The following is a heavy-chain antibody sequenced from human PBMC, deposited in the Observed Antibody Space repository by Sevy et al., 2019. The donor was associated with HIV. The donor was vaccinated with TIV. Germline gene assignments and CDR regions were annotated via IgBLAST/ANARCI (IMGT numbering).Heavy chain of an antibody. J-gene: IGHJ6*02. CDR3: ATLASIAARPYGMDV. V-gene: IGHV1-2*02. Sequence: ASVKVSCKASGYTFTGYYMHWVRQAPGQGLEWMGWINPNRGGTNYAQKFQGRVTMTRDTSISTAYMELSRLRSDDTAVYYCATLASIAARPYGMDVWGQGTTVTVSS. D-gene: IGHD6-6*01. CDR1: GYTFTGYY. CDR2: INPNRGGT.